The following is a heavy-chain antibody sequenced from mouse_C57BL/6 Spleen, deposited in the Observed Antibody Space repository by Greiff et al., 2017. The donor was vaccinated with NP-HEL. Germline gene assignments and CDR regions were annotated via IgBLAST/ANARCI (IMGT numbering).Heavy chain of an antibody. CDR2: IYPRSGNT. CDR3: ASGWDVGGYIDY. D-gene: IGHD4-1*01. Sequence: QVQLQQSGAELARPGASVKLSCKASGYTFTSYGISWVKQRTGQGLEWIGEIYPRSGNTYYNEKFKGKATLTADKSSSTAYMELRSLTSEDSAVYFCASGWDVGGYIDYWGQGTTLTVSS. V-gene: IGHV1-81*01. CDR1: GYTFTSYG. J-gene: IGHJ2*01.